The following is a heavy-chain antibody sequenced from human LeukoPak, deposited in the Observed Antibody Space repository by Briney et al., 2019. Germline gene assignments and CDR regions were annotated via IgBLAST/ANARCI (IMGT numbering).Heavy chain of an antibody. J-gene: IGHJ2*01. CDR2: FDPEDGET. Sequence: ASVKVSCKVSGYTLTELSMDWVRQAPGKGLEWMGGFDPEDGETIYAQKFQGRVTMTEDTSTDTAYMELSSLRSEDTAVYYCATGRMVQLELDSNWYFDLWGRGTLVTVSS. CDR3: ATGRMVQLELDSNWYFDL. CDR1: GYTLTELS. D-gene: IGHD1-1*01. V-gene: IGHV1-24*01.